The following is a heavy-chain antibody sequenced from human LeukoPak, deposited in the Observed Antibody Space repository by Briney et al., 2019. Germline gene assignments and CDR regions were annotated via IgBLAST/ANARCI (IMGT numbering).Heavy chain of an antibody. Sequence: GGSLRLSCAALGFTFSSYGMHWVRQAPGKGLEWVAVISYDGSNKYYADSVKGRFTISRDNSKNTLYLQMNSLRAEDTAVYYCAKIAGYSSSWFDYWGQGTLVTVSS. D-gene: IGHD6-13*01. V-gene: IGHV3-30*18. CDR1: GFTFSSYG. CDR3: AKIAGYSSSWFDY. J-gene: IGHJ4*02. CDR2: ISYDGSNK.